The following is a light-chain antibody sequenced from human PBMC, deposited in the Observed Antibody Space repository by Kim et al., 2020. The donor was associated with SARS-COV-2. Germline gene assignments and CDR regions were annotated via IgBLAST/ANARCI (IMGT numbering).Light chain of an antibody. CDR2: GKN. J-gene: IGLJ2*01. Sequence: ALGQPVRITCQRDNLRSYYESWFQQKPGQAPVLVIYGKNNRPSGIPDLFSGSSSGNTASLTITGAQAEDEADYYCNSRDSSGNRVLFGGGTQLTVL. V-gene: IGLV3-19*01. CDR1: NLRSYY. CDR3: NSRDSSGNRVL.